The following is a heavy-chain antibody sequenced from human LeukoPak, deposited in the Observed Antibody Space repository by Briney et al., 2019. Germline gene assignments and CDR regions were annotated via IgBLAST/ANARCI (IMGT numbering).Heavy chain of an antibody. CDR2: ISGSGGST. J-gene: IGHJ3*02. V-gene: IGHV3-23*01. CDR1: GFTFSSYA. Sequence: PGGSLRLSCAASGFTFSSYAMSWVRQAPGKGLEWVSAISGSGGSTYYADSVKGRFTISRDNSKNTLYLQMNSLRAEDTALYYRAKDKKRGGFHAFDIWGQGTMVTVSS. CDR3: AKDKKRGGFHAFDI. D-gene: IGHD3-16*01.